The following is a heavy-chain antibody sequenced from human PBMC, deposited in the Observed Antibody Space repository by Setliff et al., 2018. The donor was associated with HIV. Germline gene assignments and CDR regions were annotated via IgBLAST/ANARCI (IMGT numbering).Heavy chain of an antibody. V-gene: IGHV3-15*01. CDR1: GFTFSYSW. CDR2: IKSKIDGRTA. D-gene: IGHD2-21*01. CDR3: ATDNGPSYSMDI. Sequence: GGSLRLSCAASGFTFSYSWMNWVRQAPGKGLEWVGRIKSKIDGRTADDASPVKGRFTISRDDSKNTLYLQMNSLKIEDTAVYFCATDNGPSYSMDIWGQGTTVTVSS. J-gene: IGHJ6*02.